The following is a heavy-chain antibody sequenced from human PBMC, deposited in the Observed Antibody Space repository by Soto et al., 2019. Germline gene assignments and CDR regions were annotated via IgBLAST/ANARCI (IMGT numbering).Heavy chain of an antibody. V-gene: IGHV4-34*01. CDR3: ARDTFYDFLTGYWFGTLFDY. J-gene: IGHJ4*02. CDR2: INHSGST. Sequence: SETLSLTCAVYGGSFSGYYWSWIRQPPGKGLEWIGEINHSGSTNYNPSLKSRVTISVDTSKNQFSLKLSSVTAADTAVYYCARDTFYDFLTGYWFGTLFDYGGQETLVTVSS. D-gene: IGHD3-9*01. CDR1: GGSFSGYY.